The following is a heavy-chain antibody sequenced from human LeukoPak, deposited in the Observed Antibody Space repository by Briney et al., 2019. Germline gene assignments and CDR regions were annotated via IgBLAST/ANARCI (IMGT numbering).Heavy chain of an antibody. V-gene: IGHV3-15*01. CDR3: ILAAAGPAY. Sequence: PGGSLRLSCAASGFTFSSYAMSWVREAPGEGLEWVGRIRGKTDGETTDYAAPVQGRFTISRDDSKDTLYLQMNSLKTEDTAVYYCILAAAGPAYWGQGTLVTVSS. D-gene: IGHD6-13*01. CDR2: IRGKTDGETT. CDR1: GFTFSSYA. J-gene: IGHJ4*02.